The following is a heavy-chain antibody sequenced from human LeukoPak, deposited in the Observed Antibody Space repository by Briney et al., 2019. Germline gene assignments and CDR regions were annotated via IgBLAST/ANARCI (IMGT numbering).Heavy chain of an antibody. J-gene: IGHJ4*02. Sequence: ASVKVSCKVSGYTLTELSMHWVRQAPGKGLEWMGGFDPEDGETIYAQKFQGRVTMTEDTSTDTAYMELSSLRSEDTAVYYCARGYCSGGSCYSPSDYWGQGTLVTVSS. V-gene: IGHV1-24*01. CDR1: GYTLTELS. D-gene: IGHD2-15*01. CDR2: FDPEDGET. CDR3: ARGYCSGGSCYSPSDY.